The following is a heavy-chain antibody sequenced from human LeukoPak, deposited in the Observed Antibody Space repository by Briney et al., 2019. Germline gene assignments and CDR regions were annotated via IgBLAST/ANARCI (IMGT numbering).Heavy chain of an antibody. V-gene: IGHV4-39*07. J-gene: IGHJ4*02. CDR1: GDSIRGSSVYY. CDR3: ARVGGARFLDFYFDY. CDR2: IYYRGNT. D-gene: IGHD3-3*01. Sequence: SETLSLSCTLSGDSIRGSSVYYWDWIRQPRGKGLEWIGSIYYRGNTNYNPSLKSRVTMSVDTSKNQFSLKLSSVTAADTAVYYCARVGGARFLDFYFDYWGQGTLVTVSS.